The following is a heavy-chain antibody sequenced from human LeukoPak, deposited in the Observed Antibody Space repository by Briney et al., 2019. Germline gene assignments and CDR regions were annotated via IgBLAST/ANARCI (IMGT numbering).Heavy chain of an antibody. CDR3: ARAPIGVVTFFDY. J-gene: IGHJ4*02. CDR1: GYSISNTYY. CDR2: IHHSGNT. V-gene: IGHV4-38-2*01. D-gene: IGHD3-3*01. Sequence: SETLSLTCAVSGYSISNTYYWGWIRQPPGKGLEWLGGIHHSGNTYYNPSLKGRVTISVDTSKNQFSLKLSSVTAADTAVYYCARAPIGVVTFFDYWGQGTLVTVSS.